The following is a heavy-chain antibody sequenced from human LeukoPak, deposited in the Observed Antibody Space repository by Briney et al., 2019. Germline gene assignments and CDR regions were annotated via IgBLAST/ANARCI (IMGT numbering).Heavy chain of an antibody. CDR2: IIGSGGST. CDR3: ATGGGYSYGGDYFDY. J-gene: IGHJ4*02. V-gene: IGHV3-23*01. D-gene: IGHD5-18*01. Sequence: GGSLRLSCAASGFTFSSYAMSWVRQAPGKGLEWVSAIIGSGGSTYYADSVKGRFTISRDNSKNTLYLQMNSLRAEDTAVYYCATGGGYSYGGDYFDYWGQGTLVTVSS. CDR1: GFTFSSYA.